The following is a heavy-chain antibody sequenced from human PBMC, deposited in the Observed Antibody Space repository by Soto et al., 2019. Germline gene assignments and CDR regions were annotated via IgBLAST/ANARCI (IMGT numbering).Heavy chain of an antibody. D-gene: IGHD3-16*01. J-gene: IGHJ4*02. Sequence: GGSLRLSCAASGFTFSTYAMRWVRQAPGKGLEWVSAISGSGDSTYYADSVKGRFTISRENSKNTLYLQLTTLRAEDTALYHCAKDHWGSYSGQGTLVTVSS. CDR3: AKDHWGSY. CDR2: ISGSGDST. CDR1: GFTFSTYA. V-gene: IGHV3-23*01.